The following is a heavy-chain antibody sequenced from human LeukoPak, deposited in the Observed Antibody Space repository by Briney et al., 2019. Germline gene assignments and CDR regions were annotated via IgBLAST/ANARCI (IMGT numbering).Heavy chain of an antibody. Sequence: GGSLRPSCAASGFTFSSYAMSWVRQAPGKGLEWVSAISGSGGSTYYADSVKGRFTISRDNSKNTLYLQMNSLRAEDTAVYYCAKGGGYCSSTSCYLLYFDYWGQGTLVTVSS. CDR2: ISGSGGST. CDR3: AKGGGYCSSTSCYLLYFDY. D-gene: IGHD2-2*01. V-gene: IGHV3-23*01. CDR1: GFTFSSYA. J-gene: IGHJ4*02.